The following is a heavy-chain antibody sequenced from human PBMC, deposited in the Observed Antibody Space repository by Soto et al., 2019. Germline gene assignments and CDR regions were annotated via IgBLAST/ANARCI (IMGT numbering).Heavy chain of an antibody. Sequence: EVQLLESGGGLVQPGGSLRLSCAASGFTFSSYTMSWVRQGPGKGLEWVSGISSSGGSTVYADSVKGRFTISRDNFKNTAYLQMNSLRAEDTAVYYCAKGWGDYWGQGTPVTVSS. V-gene: IGHV3-23*01. J-gene: IGHJ4*02. CDR2: ISSSGGST. D-gene: IGHD7-27*01. CDR3: AKGWGDY. CDR1: GFTFSSYT.